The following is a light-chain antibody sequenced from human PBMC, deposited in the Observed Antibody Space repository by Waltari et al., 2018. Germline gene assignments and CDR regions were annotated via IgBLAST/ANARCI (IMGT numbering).Light chain of an antibody. J-gene: IGKJ1*01. CDR1: QNINNY. CDR3: QQRSTWPRT. Sequence: EIVLTQSPDTLSLSPGDTATLTCRASQNINNYLAWYQQRPGQPPRLLIYDASKRAAGIPARFSGSGSGTEFTLTVSSLEAEDFAVYFCQQRSTWPRTFGQGTRVE. V-gene: IGKV3-11*01. CDR2: DAS.